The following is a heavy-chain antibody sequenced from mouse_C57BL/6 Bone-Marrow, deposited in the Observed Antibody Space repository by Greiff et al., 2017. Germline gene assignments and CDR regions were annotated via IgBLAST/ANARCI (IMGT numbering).Heavy chain of an antibody. CDR2: IRNKANGYTT. V-gene: IGHV7-3*01. CDR1: GFTFTGYY. CDR3: ARYGYYGSGYFDY. J-gene: IGHJ2*01. Sequence: EVQRVESGGGLVQPGGSLSLSCAASGFTFTGYYMSWVRQPPGKALEWLGFIRNKANGYTTEYSASVKGRFTISRDNSQSILYLQMNALRAEDSATYYCARYGYYGSGYFDYWGQGTTLTVSS. D-gene: IGHD1-1*01.